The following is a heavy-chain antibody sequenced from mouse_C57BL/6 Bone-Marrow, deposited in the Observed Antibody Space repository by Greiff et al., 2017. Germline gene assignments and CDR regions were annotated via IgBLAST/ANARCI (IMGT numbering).Heavy chain of an antibody. CDR1: GYTFTNYW. CDR3: ARYRGYWYFEV. J-gene: IGHJ1*03. CDR2: IYPGGGYT. Sequence: QVQLQQSGAELVRPGTSVKMSCKASGYTFTNYWIGWAKQRPGHGLEWIGDIYPGGGYTNYNEKFKGKATLTADKSSSTAYMQFSSLTSEDSAIYYCARYRGYWYFEVWGRGTTVTVSS. V-gene: IGHV1-63*01.